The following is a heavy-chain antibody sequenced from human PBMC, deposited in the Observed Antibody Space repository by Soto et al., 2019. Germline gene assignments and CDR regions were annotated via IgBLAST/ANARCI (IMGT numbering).Heavy chain of an antibody. CDR3: SRDDSDWFFN. D-gene: IGHD3-9*01. CDR2: IYSGGST. V-gene: IGHV3-53*01. J-gene: IGHJ4*02. Sequence: PGRSLRLSCAASGFNVSSNYMSWVRQAPGKGLEWLSVIYSGGSTYYAESVKGRFTISRDNSKNTLNLQMNSLESEDTAVYYCSRDDSDWFFNWGRGTLVTVS. CDR1: GFNVSSNY.